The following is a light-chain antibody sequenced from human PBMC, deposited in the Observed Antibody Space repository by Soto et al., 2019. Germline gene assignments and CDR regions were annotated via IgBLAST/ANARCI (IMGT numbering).Light chain of an antibody. Sequence: EIVMTQSPATLSVSPGERATLSCRASQSVSSNLAWYQQKPGQAPRLLIYGASTRATGIPARFSGSGSGTEFTPTISSLQSEDFAVYYCQQYNNWLGTFGQGTKVKIK. CDR3: QQYNNWLGT. CDR2: GAS. CDR1: QSVSSN. V-gene: IGKV3-15*01. J-gene: IGKJ1*01.